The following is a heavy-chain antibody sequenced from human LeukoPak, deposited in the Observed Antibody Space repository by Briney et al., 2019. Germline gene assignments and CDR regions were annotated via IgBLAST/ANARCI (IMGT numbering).Heavy chain of an antibody. CDR1: GFTFSSYA. CDR2: ISGGGGTT. CDR3: AKAPTYSTSWPI. V-gene: IGHV3-23*01. D-gene: IGHD6-13*01. J-gene: IGHJ3*02. Sequence: GGSLRLSCAASGFTFSSYAMSWVRQAPGKGLEWVSGISGGGGTTYYADSVKGRFIISRDNSKSTLDLEMNSLRVEDTAVYYCAKAPTYSTSWPIWGQGTVVTVSS.